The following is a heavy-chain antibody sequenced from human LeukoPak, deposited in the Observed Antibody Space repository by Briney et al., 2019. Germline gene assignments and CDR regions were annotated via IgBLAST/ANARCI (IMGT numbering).Heavy chain of an antibody. J-gene: IGHJ6*02. V-gene: IGHV3-23*01. D-gene: IGHD3-10*01. CDR1: GFTFSSYA. CDR2: ISGSGGST. CDR3: ARGTTYYYGSGSYGMDV. Sequence: GGSLRLSCAASGFTFSSYAMSWVRQAPGKGLEWVSAISGSGGSTYYADSVKGRFTISRDNSKNTLYLQMNSLRAEDTAVYYCARGTTYYYGSGSYGMDVWGQGTTVTVSS.